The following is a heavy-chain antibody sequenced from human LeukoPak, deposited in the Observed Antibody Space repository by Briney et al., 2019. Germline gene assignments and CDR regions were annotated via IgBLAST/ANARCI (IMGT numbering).Heavy chain of an antibody. CDR1: GSPFTSYW. V-gene: IGHV5-51*01. CDR2: IYTCDSDT. D-gene: IGHD1-26*01. J-gene: IGHJ4*02. CDR3: ASGTCDSESCYIGIDY. Sequence: GESLQISRQGSGSPFTSYWIGWVRLLPGKVLERMGIIYTCDSDTRYSPSFEGHVTISVDKSISTAYLQWSRLKASDTAMYYCASGTCDSESCYIGIDYWGQGTLVTVSS.